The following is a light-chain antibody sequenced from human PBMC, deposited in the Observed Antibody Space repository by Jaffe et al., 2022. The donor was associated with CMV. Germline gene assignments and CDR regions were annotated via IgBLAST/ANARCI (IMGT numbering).Light chain of an antibody. V-gene: IGKV3-11*01. Sequence: EIVLTQSPATLSLSPGERVTLSCRASQSGSNYLAWYQQKPGRAPRLLIYDVSNRAIGVPARFSGSGSGTDFTLTISSLEPDDFAVYYCLLRSNWLGYTFGQGTKLEIK. CDR2: DVS. CDR1: QSGSNY. J-gene: IGKJ2*01. CDR3: LLRSNWLGYT.